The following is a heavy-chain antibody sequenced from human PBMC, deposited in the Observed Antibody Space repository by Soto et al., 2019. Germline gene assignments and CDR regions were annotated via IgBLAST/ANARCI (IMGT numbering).Heavy chain of an antibody. D-gene: IGHD3-3*01. CDR2: INHSGRT. V-gene: IGHV4-34*01. CDR1: GGSFSGYY. CDR3: ARGRSITILGVVKRRYYYYYGMDV. Sequence: QVQLQQWGAGLLKPSETLSLTCAVYGGSFSGYYWSWIRQPPGKGLEWIGEINHSGRTNYNPSLKSRVTISVDTSKNQFSLKMCSVTAADTAVYYCARGRSITILGVVKRRYYYYYGMDVWRQGTTVTVSS. J-gene: IGHJ6*02.